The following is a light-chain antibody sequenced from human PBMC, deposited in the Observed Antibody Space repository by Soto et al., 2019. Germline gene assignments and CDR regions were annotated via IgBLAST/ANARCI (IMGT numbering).Light chain of an antibody. J-gene: IGKJ5*01. CDR3: QQRSNWPPFT. CDR2: DAS. V-gene: IGKV3-11*01. CDR1: QSVSSY. Sequence: EIVLTQSPATLSLSPGESATLSCRASQSVSSYLAWYQQKPGQAPRLLIYDASNRATGIPARFSGSGSGTDFTLTISSLEPEDFAVYYCQQRSNWPPFTFAQGTRLEIK.